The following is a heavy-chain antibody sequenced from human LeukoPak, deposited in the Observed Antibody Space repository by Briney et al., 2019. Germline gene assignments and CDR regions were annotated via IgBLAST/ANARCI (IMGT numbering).Heavy chain of an antibody. CDR2: INPSVVST. D-gene: IGHD2-2*03. V-gene: IGHV1-46*01. Sequence: ASVKVSCEASGDTFTSDFMYCVRQAPGQGREWMGIINPSVVSTSYAQKFQGAVTMTRDMSTSTVYMELRSLRSEDTAVYYCARAGYCSSTSCYWDYWGQGTLVTVSS. J-gene: IGHJ4*02. CDR3: ARAGYCSSTSCYWDY. CDR1: GDTFTSDF.